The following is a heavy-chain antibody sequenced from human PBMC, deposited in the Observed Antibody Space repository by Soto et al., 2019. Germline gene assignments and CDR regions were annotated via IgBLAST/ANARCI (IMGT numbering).Heavy chain of an antibody. CDR1: GGSISSGGYY. CDR2: IYNSGRT. CDR3: ARDLGARSGALDI. V-gene: IGHV4-30-4*01. J-gene: IGHJ3*02. Sequence: PSETLSLTCTVSGGSISSGGYYWSWIRQHPGKGLEWIGYIYNSGRTSYNPSLESRFTISLDTSKNQFSLRLRSVTAADTAVYFCARDLGARSGALDIWGQGTKVTVSS. D-gene: IGHD3-16*01.